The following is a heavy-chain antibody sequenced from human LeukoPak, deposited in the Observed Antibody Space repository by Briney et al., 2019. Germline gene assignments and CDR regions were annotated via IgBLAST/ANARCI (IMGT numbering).Heavy chain of an antibody. CDR1: GFTFSSYA. CDR3: AKARRAYSSGWLFDY. J-gene: IGHJ4*02. CDR2: ISGSGGST. V-gene: IGHV3-23*01. D-gene: IGHD6-19*01. Sequence: GGSLRLSCAASGFTFSSYAMSWVRQAPGKGLEWVSAISGSGGSTYYADSVKGRFTISRDNSKNTPYLQMNSLRAEDTAVYYCAKARRAYSSGWLFDYWGQGTLVTVSS.